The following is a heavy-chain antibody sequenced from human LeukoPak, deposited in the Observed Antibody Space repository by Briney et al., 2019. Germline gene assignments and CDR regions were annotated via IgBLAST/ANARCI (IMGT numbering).Heavy chain of an antibody. Sequence: ASVKVSCKASGDTFTSYDINWVRRATGQGLEWMGWMNPNSGNTGYAQKFQGRVTITRNTSKSTAYMELSSLRSEDTAVYYCARSRRGIAAAGTSYYLDYWGQGTLVAVSS. CDR2: MNPNSGNT. CDR1: GDTFTSYD. J-gene: IGHJ4*02. D-gene: IGHD6-13*01. CDR3: ARSRRGIAAAGTSYYLDY. V-gene: IGHV1-8*03.